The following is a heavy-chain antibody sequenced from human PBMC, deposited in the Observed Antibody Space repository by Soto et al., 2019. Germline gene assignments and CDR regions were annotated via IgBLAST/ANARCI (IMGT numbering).Heavy chain of an antibody. CDR3: ASSGYCSDGTCYPDY. V-gene: IGHV4-34*01. J-gene: IGHJ4*02. D-gene: IGHD2-15*01. Sequence: QVQLQQWGAGLLKPSETLSLTCAVYGGSLSGSYWSWIRQPPGTGLEWIGEIHHSGSTYYNPSLKSRVTLSVDTSKNQFSLKLNSVTAADTAVYYCASSGYCSDGTCYPDYWGQGTLVTVSS. CDR2: IHHSGST. CDR1: GGSLSGSY.